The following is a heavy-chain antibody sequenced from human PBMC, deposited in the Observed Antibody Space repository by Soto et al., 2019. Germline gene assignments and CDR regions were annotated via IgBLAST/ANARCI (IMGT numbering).Heavy chain of an antibody. J-gene: IGHJ4*02. CDR3: AKGGRQWLVTSDFNY. D-gene: IGHD6-19*01. CDR1: GFTFSDYA. CDR2: VSHDGRNT. Sequence: VQLVESGGGVVQPGRSLRLSCAASGFTFSDYAMHWVRQAPGKGLEWVAVVSHDGRNTHYADSVKGRFTISRDSSKNTGSLEMTSLRPEDTAVYYCAKGGRQWLVTSDFNYWGQGALATVSS. V-gene: IGHV3-30*18.